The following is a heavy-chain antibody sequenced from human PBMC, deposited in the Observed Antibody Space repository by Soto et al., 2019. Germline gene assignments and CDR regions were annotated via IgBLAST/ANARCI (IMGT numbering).Heavy chain of an antibody. CDR2: IKEDGSEK. CDR1: EFTFSSYW. J-gene: IGHJ6*02. V-gene: IGHV3-7*05. Sequence: EVQLVESGGGLVQPGGSLRLSCAASEFTFSSYWMNWVRQAPGKGLEWVANIKEDGSEKYYVDSVKGRFTISRDNAKNSLDLQMNSLRGDDKDVYYCPRDLSAPGRGSAAGDYYHYGMDDWRQGTTVTVSS. D-gene: IGHD6-13*01. CDR3: PRDLSAPGRGSAAGDYYHYGMDD.